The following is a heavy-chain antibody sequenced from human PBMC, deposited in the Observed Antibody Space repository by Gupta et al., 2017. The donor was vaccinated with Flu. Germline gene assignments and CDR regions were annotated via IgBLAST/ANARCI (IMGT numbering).Heavy chain of an antibody. V-gene: IGHV3-21*01. Sequence: EVQLVESGGGLVKPGGSLRLSCAASGFTFSSYSMNWVRQAPGKGLEWVSSISSSSSYIYYADSVKGRVTISRDNAKNSLYLQMNSLRAEDTAVYYCARSAGVPAARDSYYYGMDVWGQGTTVTVSS. J-gene: IGHJ6*02. CDR1: GFTFSSYS. CDR3: ARSAGVPAARDSYYYGMDV. D-gene: IGHD2-2*01. CDR2: ISSSSSYI.